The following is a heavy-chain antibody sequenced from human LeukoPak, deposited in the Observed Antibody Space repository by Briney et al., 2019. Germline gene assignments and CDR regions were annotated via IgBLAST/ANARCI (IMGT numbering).Heavy chain of an antibody. V-gene: IGHV3-66*01. CDR1: GFTVSSYY. Sequence: GGSLRLSCAASGFTVSSYYMSWVRQAPGKGLEWVSVIYGGGSTYYADSVKGRVTISRDNSKNTLYLQMNSLRAEDTAVYYCAELGITMIGGVWGKGTTVTVSS. D-gene: IGHD3-10*02. CDR3: AELGITMIGGV. CDR2: IYGGGST. J-gene: IGHJ6*04.